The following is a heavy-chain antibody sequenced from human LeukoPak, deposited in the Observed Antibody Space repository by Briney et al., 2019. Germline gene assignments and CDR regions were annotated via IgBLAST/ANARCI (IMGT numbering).Heavy chain of an antibody. D-gene: IGHD2-21*02. CDR3: ARRWYCGGDCLNWFDP. J-gene: IGHJ5*02. CDR1: GFTFSSYS. V-gene: IGHV3-48*01. Sequence: ESGGSLRLSCAASGFTFSSYSMNWVRQAPGKGLEWVSYISSSSSTIYYADSVKGRFTISRDNAKNSLYLQMNSLRAEDTAVYYCARRWYCGGDCLNWFDPWGQGTLVTVSS. CDR2: ISSSSSTI.